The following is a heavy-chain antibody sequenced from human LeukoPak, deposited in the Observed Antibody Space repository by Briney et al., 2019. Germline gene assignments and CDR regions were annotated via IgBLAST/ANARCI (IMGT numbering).Heavy chain of an antibody. CDR3: ARGARTGYSSSWYGG. CDR1: GYSVSSGYY. Sequence: PSQTLSLTCTVSGYSVSSGYYWGWIRQSPGKGLEWIGSIYHSGSTYYSPSLRSRITISVDTSKNQFSLKLSSVTAADTAVYYCARGARTGYSSSWYGGWGQGTLVTVSS. V-gene: IGHV4-38-2*02. CDR2: IYHSGST. D-gene: IGHD6-13*01. J-gene: IGHJ4*02.